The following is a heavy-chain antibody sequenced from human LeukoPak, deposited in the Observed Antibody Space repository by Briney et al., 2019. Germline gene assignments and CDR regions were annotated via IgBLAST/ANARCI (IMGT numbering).Heavy chain of an antibody. Sequence: ASVKVSCKASGYTFTSYGISWVRQAPGQGLEWMGWISAYNGNTNYAQKLQGRVTMTTDTSTSTAYMELRSLRSDDTAVYYCARGGGDYDSSGYYYVHFDYWGQGTLVTVSS. J-gene: IGHJ4*02. CDR2: ISAYNGNT. CDR3: ARGGGDYDSSGYYYVHFDY. CDR1: GYTFTSYG. V-gene: IGHV1-18*01. D-gene: IGHD3-22*01.